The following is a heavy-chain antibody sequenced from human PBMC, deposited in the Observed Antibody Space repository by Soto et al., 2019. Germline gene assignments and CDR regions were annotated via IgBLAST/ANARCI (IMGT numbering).Heavy chain of an antibody. CDR1: GFTFSSYG. CDR2: IWYDGSNK. D-gene: IGHD5-18*01. CDR3: ARAKGGYSYGYYFDY. J-gene: IGHJ4*02. V-gene: IGHV3-33*01. Sequence: SLRLSCAASGFTFSSYGMHWVRQAPGKGLEWVAVIWYDGSNKYYADSVKGRFTISRDNSKNTLYLQMNSLRAEDTAVYYCARAKGGYSYGYYFDYWGQGTLVTVSS.